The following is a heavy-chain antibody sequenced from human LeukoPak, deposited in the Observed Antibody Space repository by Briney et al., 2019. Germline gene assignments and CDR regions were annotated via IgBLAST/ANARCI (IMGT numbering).Heavy chain of an antibody. V-gene: IGHV1-2*02. CDR1: GYTLTGYY. Sequence: GASVKVSCKASGYTLTGYYMHWVRQAPGQGLEWMGWINPNSGGTNYAQKFQGRVTMTRDTSISTAYMELSRLRSDDTAVYYCARMNWGSISSLDYWGQGTLVTVSS. D-gene: IGHD7-27*01. CDR3: ARMNWGSISSLDY. CDR2: INPNSGGT. J-gene: IGHJ4*02.